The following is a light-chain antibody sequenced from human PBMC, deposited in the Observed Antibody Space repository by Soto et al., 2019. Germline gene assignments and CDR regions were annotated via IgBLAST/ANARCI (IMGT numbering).Light chain of an antibody. J-gene: IGKJ1*01. CDR2: AAS. V-gene: IGKV1-39*01. CDR1: QSISSY. CDR3: QQSYSTPWT. Sequence: SVGDRVTITCRASQSISSYLNWYQQKPGKAPKLLIYAASSLQSGVPSRFSGSGSGTDFTLTISSLQPEDFATYYCQQSYSTPWTFGQGTKVEIK.